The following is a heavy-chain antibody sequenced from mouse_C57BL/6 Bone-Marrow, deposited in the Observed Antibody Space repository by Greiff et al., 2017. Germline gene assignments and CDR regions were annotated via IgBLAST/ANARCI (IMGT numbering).Heavy chain of an antibody. CDR2: IDPENGAT. CDR3: TKGYEYYCDY. D-gene: IGHD2-10*02. V-gene: IGHV14-4*01. Sequence: EVQLQQSGAELVRPGASVKLSCTASGFNIKDDYMHWVKQRPEQGLEWIGWIDPENGATEYASKFQGKATITADPSSNTAYLQLSSLTSEDTAVYYCTKGYEYYCDYWGQGTTLTVSS. J-gene: IGHJ2*01. CDR1: GFNIKDDY.